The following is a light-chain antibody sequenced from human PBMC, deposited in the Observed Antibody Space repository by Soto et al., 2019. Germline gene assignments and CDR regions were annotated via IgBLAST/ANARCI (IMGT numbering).Light chain of an antibody. CDR2: KAS. V-gene: IGKV1-5*03. CDR3: QQYNSYSRSWT. Sequence: DIQMTQSPSTLSASVGDIVTITCRASQIISSWLAWYQQKPGKAPKLLIYKASSLESGVPSRFSGSGSGTEFTLTISSLQPDDFATYYCQQYNSYSRSWTFGQGTKVDIK. J-gene: IGKJ1*01. CDR1: QIISSW.